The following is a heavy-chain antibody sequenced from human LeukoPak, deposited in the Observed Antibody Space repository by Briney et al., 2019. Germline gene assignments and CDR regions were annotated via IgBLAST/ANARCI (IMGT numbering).Heavy chain of an antibody. Sequence: GGSLTLSCAASGFTFSNYAMHWVRQAPGKGLEWVAIISYDGSSKYYADSVKGRLTISRDNSKNTLYLQMNSLGPEDTAMYYCAKVRVVFNWNYAYYFDYWGQGTLVTVSS. CDR3: AKVRVVFNWNYAYYFDY. D-gene: IGHD1-7*01. V-gene: IGHV3-30*18. CDR1: GFTFSNYA. J-gene: IGHJ4*02. CDR2: ISYDGSSK.